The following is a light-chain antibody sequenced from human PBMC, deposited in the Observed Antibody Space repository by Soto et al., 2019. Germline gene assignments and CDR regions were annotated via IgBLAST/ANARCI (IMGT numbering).Light chain of an antibody. CDR1: SSDVGGYNY. J-gene: IGLJ1*01. Sequence: QSALTQPRSVSGSPGQSVTISCTGTSSDVGGYNYVFWYQHHPGKAPKLMIYDVTKRPSGVRDRFSASKFGNTASLTISGLQAEDEADYYCCSYAGSYTYVFGTGTKGTVL. V-gene: IGLV2-11*01. CDR2: DVT. CDR3: CSYAGSYTYV.